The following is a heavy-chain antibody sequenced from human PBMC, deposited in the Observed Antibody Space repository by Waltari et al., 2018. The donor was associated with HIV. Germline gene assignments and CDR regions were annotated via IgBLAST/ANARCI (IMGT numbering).Heavy chain of an antibody. V-gene: IGHV4-31*03. D-gene: IGHD3-9*01. Sequence: QVQLQESGPGLVKPSQTLSLTCTVPGGSISSGGYYWSWIRQPPGKGLEWIGYIYYSGSTYYNPSLKSRVTISVDTSKNQFSLKLSSVTAADTAVYYCAREYPPKDDILARGEVFDIWGQGTMVTVSS. CDR3: AREYPPKDDILARGEVFDI. CDR1: GGSISSGGYY. J-gene: IGHJ3*02. CDR2: IYYSGST.